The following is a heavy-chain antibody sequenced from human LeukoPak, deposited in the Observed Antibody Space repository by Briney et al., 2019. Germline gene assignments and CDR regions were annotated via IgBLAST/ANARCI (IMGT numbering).Heavy chain of an antibody. V-gene: IGHV3-23*01. J-gene: IGHJ4*02. D-gene: IGHD3-16*01. CDR1: GFSFSNYA. Sequence: PGGSLRLSCAASGFSFSNYAMSWVRQAPRKGLQWVSAISNSGGTTYYADSVKGRFTISRDNAQNSLYLQMNSLRAEDTAVYYCARAGFLIAFGGLSYWGQGALVTVSS. CDR3: ARAGFLIAFGGLSY. CDR2: ISNSGGTT.